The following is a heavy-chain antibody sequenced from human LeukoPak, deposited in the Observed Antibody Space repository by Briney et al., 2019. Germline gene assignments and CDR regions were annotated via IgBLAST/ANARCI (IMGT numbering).Heavy chain of an antibody. CDR3: TKDIVVVPAQGNWFDP. CDR1: GFTFSSYA. CDR2: ISGNSGST. Sequence: GGSLRLSCAASGFTFSSYAMSWVRQAPEKGLEWVSSISGNSGSTYYADSVKGRFTISRDTSKNTLYLQMNSLTAEDTAIYYCTKDIVVVPAQGNWFDPWGQGTLVTVSS. J-gene: IGHJ5*02. V-gene: IGHV3-23*01. D-gene: IGHD2-2*01.